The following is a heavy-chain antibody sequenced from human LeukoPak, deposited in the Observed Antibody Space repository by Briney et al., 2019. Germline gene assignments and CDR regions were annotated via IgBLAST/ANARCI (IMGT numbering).Heavy chain of an antibody. CDR1: GFTFSIYA. J-gene: IGHJ4*02. V-gene: IGHV3-23*01. Sequence: HSGGSLRLSCAASGFTFSIYAMSWVRQAPGTGLEWVSGISGSGIGGSTYHADSVKGRFTISRDNAKNSLYLQMNSLRAEDTAVYYCARDNDLLRYFDWPLDYWGQGTLVTVSS. D-gene: IGHD3-9*01. CDR2: ISGSGIGGST. CDR3: ARDNDLLRYFDWPLDY.